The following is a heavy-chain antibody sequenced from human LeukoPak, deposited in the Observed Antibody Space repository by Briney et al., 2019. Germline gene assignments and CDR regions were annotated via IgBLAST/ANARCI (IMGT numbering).Heavy chain of an antibody. CDR3: ARTAARRFDY. V-gene: IGHV1-46*01. J-gene: IGHJ4*02. CDR2: INPTGGST. CDR1: GYTFPSYF. Sequence: APVKVSCKASGYTFPSYFMHWVRQAPGQGLEWMGIINPTGGSTTYAQKFQGRVTMTRDTSTSTVYMELSSLRSDDTAVYYCARTAARRFDYWGQGTLVTVSS. D-gene: IGHD6-6*01.